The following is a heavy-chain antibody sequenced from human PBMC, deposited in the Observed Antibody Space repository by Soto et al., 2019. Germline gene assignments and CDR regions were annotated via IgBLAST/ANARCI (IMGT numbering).Heavy chain of an antibody. CDR2: ISGSGRMT. V-gene: IGHV3-23*04. CDR1: GFTIRNFA. J-gene: IGHJ4*02. D-gene: IGHD1-1*01. CDR3: SKEAEESVNEPIPGDC. Sequence: EAQLVESEGDLVQPRGSLRLSCAASGFTIRNFAMTWVRQAPGKGLEWVSGISGSGRMTYYAHSVKGRFTVSRDNSKNSLYLQMDSLRAEDTAVYYCSKEAEESVNEPIPGDCWGQGTVVTVSS.